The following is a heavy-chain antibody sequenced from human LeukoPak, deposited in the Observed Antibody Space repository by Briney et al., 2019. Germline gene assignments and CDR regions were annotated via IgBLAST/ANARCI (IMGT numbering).Heavy chain of an antibody. CDR3: ARDGSGSSPYYYYGMDV. Sequence: GGSLRLSCAASGFTFSSYGMHWVRQAPGEGLEWVAVIWYDGSNKYYADSVKGRFTISRDNSKNTLYLQMNSLRAEDTAVYYCARDGSGSSPYYYYGMDVWGQGTTVTVSS. CDR2: IWYDGSNK. V-gene: IGHV3-33*01. CDR1: GFTFSSYG. J-gene: IGHJ6*02. D-gene: IGHD3-10*01.